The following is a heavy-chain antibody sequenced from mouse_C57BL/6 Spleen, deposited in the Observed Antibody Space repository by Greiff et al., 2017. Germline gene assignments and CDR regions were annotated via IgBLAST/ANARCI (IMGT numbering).Heavy chain of an antibody. CDR3: ARWGGSEYFDY. CDR2: IHPYSGST. Sequence: VQLQQPGAELVKPGASVKLSCKASGYTFTSYWMHWVKQRPGQGLEWIGMIHPYSGSTNYNEKFKGKATLTVDKSSSTAYMQLSSLTSEDSAVYYCARWGGSEYFDYGGKGTTLTVSS. V-gene: IGHV1-64*01. CDR1: GYTFTSYW. J-gene: IGHJ2*01.